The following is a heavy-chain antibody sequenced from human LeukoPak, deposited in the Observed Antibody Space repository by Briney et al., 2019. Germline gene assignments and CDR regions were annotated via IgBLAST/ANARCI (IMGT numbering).Heavy chain of an antibody. CDR1: GFTFDDYA. CDR3: AKGVVWRAVYFDY. CDR2: ISWNSGSI. D-gene: IGHD2-2*01. Sequence: GGSLRLSCAASGFTFDDYAMHWVRQAPGKGLEWVSGISWNSGSIGYADSVKGRFTISRDNAKNSLYLQMNGLRPDDKALYYCAKGVVWRAVYFDYWGQGTLVTVSS. J-gene: IGHJ4*02. V-gene: IGHV3-9*01.